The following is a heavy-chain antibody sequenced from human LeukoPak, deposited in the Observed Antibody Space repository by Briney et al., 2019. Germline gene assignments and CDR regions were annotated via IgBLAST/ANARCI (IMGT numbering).Heavy chain of an antibody. D-gene: IGHD3-10*01. Sequence: SETLSLTCTVSGGSISTYFWTWIRQPPGKGLEWIGSIYDSGSTYYNPSLKSRVTISVDTSKNQFSLKLNSVTAADTAVYYCARHYGPWGQGTLVTVSS. V-gene: IGHV4-39*01. CDR1: GGSISTYF. CDR2: IYDSGST. CDR3: ARHYGP. J-gene: IGHJ5*02.